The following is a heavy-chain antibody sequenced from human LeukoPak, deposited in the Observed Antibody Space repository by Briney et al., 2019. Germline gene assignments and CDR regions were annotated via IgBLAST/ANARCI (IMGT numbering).Heavy chain of an antibody. D-gene: IGHD2-15*01. V-gene: IGHV3-53*01. CDR3: ARDQSSGGYNY. CDR2: IYSGGST. J-gene: IGHJ4*02. CDR1: GFTVSSNY. Sequence: GGSLRLSCAASGFTVSSNYMSWVRQAPGKGLEWVSVIYSGGSTYYADSVKGRFTISRDNSKNTLYLRMNSLRAEDTAVYYCARDQSSGGYNYWGQGTLVTVSS.